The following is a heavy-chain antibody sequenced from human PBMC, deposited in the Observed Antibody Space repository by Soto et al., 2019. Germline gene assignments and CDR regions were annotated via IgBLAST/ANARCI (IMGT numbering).Heavy chain of an antibody. J-gene: IGHJ4*02. Sequence: ASVKVSCKASGYTFTSYGISWVRPAPGQGLEWMGWISAYNGNTNYAQKLQGRVTMTTDTSTSTAYMELRSLRSDDTAVYYCARFEESDFWSGYPFDYRAQGTLVTVSS. V-gene: IGHV1-18*01. CDR1: GYTFTSYG. CDR2: ISAYNGNT. CDR3: ARFEESDFWSGYPFDY. D-gene: IGHD3-3*01.